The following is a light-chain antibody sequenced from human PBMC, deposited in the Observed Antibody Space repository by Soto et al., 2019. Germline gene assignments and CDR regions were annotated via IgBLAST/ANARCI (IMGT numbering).Light chain of an antibody. CDR1: SSDVGSYNL. CDR2: EVS. J-gene: IGLJ3*02. V-gene: IGLV2-23*02. CDR3: CSYAGSSTLV. Sequence: QSALPQPASVSGSPGQSITISCTGTSSDVGSYNLVSWYQQHPGKAPKLMIYEVSKRPSGVSNRFSGSKSGNTASLTISWLQAEDEADYYCCSYAGSSTLVFGGGTQLTVL.